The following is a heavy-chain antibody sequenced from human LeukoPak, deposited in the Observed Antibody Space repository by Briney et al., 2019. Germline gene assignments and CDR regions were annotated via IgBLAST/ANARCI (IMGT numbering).Heavy chain of an antibody. V-gene: IGHV4-59*01. J-gene: IGHJ4*02. CDR2: IYYSGST. D-gene: IGHD5-12*01. Sequence: SETLSLTCTVSGGSISRYYWSWIRQPPGKGLEWIGYIYYSGSTNYNPSLKSRVTISIDTSKNQFSLKLSSVTAADTAVYYCARGRGYSGYIYEYWGQGTLVTVSS. CDR1: GGSISRYY. CDR3: ARGRGYSGYIYEY.